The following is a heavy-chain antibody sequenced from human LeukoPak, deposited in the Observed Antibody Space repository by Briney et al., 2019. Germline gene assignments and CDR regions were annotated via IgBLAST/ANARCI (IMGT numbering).Heavy chain of an antibody. D-gene: IGHD3-10*01. V-gene: IGHV4-59*01. CDR2: IYYSGST. CDR3: ARDRNAVLWFGEPNAFDI. CDR1: GGSISSYY. Sequence: PSETLSLTCTVSGGSISSYYWSWIRQPPGKGLEWIGYIYYSGSTNYNPSLKSRVTISVDTSKNQFSLKLSSVTAADTAVYYCARDRNAVLWFGEPNAFDIWGQGTIVTVSS. J-gene: IGHJ3*02.